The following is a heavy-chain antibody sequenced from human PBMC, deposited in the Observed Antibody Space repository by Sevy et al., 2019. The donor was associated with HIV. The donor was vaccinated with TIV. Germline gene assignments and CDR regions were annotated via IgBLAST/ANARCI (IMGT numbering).Heavy chain of an antibody. D-gene: IGHD3-22*01. V-gene: IGHV4-34*01. J-gene: IGHJ3*02. CDR3: VRGAPLTMIDI. CDR2: INHSGST. CDR1: GGSFSGYY. Sequence: SETLSLTCAVYGGSFSGYYWSWIRQPPGKGLEWIGEINHSGSTNYNPSLKSRVTISVDTSKNQFSLKLSSVTAADTAVYYCVRGAPLTMIDIWGQGTMVTVSS.